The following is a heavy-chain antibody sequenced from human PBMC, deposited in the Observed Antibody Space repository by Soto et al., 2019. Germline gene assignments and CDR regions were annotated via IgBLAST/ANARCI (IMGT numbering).Heavy chain of an antibody. Sequence: EVQLVESGGGLVQPGRSLRLSCAASGFTFDDYAMHWVRQAPGKGLEWVSGISWNSGTIVYADSVKGRFTISRDNAKNSLYRQMNRLRGEDTDLYYCAKDMRGGSSSSRYYYGLDVWGQGTTVTVSS. CDR1: GFTFDDYA. CDR2: ISWNSGTI. CDR3: AKDMRGGSSSSRYYYGLDV. V-gene: IGHV3-9*01. D-gene: IGHD6-13*01. J-gene: IGHJ6*02.